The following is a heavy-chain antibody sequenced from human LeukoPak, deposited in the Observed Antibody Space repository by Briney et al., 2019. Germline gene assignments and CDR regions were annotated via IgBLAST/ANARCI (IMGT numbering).Heavy chain of an antibody. J-gene: IGHJ4*02. CDR2: INHSGST. CDR1: GGSFSGYY. D-gene: IGHD6-19*01. CDR3: ASDLWLADY. V-gene: IGHV4-34*01. Sequence: KPSETLSLTYAVYGGSFSGYYCSWIRQPPGKGLEWIGEINHSGSTNYNPSLKSRVTISVDTSKNQFSLKLSSVTAADTAVYYCASDLWLADYWGQGTLVTVSS.